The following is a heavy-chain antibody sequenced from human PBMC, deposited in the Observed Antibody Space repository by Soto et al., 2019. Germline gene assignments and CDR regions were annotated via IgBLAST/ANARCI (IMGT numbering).Heavy chain of an antibody. D-gene: IGHD6-19*01. V-gene: IGHV3-48*01. CDR1: GFTFTKYS. J-gene: IGHJ4*02. CDR3: VRDSSGSY. Sequence: EVQLVESGGGLIQVGGSLRLSCAASGFTFTKYSMNWVRHAPGKGLEWGSYISSSSTNVYYADSVKGRFIISRDTVKCTEYLQINSLRVENMAAYFCVRDSSGSYWGQRTMVTVSS. CDR2: ISSSSTNV.